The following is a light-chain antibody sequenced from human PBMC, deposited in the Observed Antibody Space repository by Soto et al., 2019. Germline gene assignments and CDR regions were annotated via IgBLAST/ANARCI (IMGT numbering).Light chain of an antibody. Sequence: EIVLTQSPGTLSLSPGERATLFCRASQSVATNSLGWYQQKPGQAPRLLIYSTSSRAAGIPDRFSVSGSGTDFTLTITRLEPEDFAVYYCQQYVSLPRTFGQGTKVEIK. CDR3: QQYVSLPRT. CDR1: QSVATNS. V-gene: IGKV3-20*01. CDR2: STS. J-gene: IGKJ1*01.